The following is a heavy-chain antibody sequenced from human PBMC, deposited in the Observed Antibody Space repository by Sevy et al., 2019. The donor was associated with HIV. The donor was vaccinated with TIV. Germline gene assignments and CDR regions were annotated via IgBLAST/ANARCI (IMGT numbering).Heavy chain of an antibody. V-gene: IGHV1-2*02. CDR1: AHRFTDYF. CDR3: AGSEAKYYDSYGYDCLDP. D-gene: IGHD3-22*01. J-gene: IGHJ5*02. Sequence: ASVKVSCKASAHRFTDYFMYWMRQAPGQGLEWMGWINPNNGDTKYAQTLQGRVTLTRDTSMSTAYMELSRLTSDDTAVYYCAGSEAKYYDSYGYDCLDPWGQGTLVTVSS. CDR2: INPNNGDT.